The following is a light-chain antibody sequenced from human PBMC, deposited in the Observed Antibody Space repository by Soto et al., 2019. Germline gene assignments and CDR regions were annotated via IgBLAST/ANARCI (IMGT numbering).Light chain of an antibody. J-gene: IGLJ3*02. V-gene: IGLV2-14*01. CDR3: SSYTSSSPNWV. Sequence: QSALTQPASVSGSPGQSITISCTGTSSDVGGYNYVSWYQQHPGKAPKLMIYDVSNRPSGVSNRFSGSKSGNTASLTISGLQAEDEADYYCSSYTSSSPNWVFGGGTKAHRP. CDR2: DVS. CDR1: SSDVGGYNY.